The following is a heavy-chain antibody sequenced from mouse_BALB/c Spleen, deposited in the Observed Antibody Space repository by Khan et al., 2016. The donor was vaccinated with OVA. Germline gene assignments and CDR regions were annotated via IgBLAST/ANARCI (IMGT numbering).Heavy chain of an antibody. D-gene: IGHD2-14*01. V-gene: IGHV9-3-1*01. CDR2: INTYTGEP. CDR3: ARVGYSGTMDY. CDR1: GYTFTING. Sequence: LVESGPELKKPGETVKISCRASGYTFTINGMNWVKQAPGKGLKWMGWINTYTGEPTYADDFKGRFAFSLETSASTAFLQINNLKNEDTATYFCARVGYSGTMDYWGQGTSVTVSS. J-gene: IGHJ4*01.